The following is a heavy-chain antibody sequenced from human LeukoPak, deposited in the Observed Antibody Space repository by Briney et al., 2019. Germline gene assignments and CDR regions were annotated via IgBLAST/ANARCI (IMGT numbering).Heavy chain of an antibody. CDR3: ARVVAGTKDFQY. CDR1: GGPISSPNHF. CDR2: VYYGGST. J-gene: IGHJ1*01. D-gene: IGHD6-19*01. Sequence: PSETVSLTCTVSGGPISSPNHFWGWVRQPPGKGLEWIGSVYYGGSTYSNPSLKSRVTMSADTSKNQFSLTLSSVTATDTAVDYCARVVAGTKDFQYWGQGTLVTVSS. V-gene: IGHV4-39*01.